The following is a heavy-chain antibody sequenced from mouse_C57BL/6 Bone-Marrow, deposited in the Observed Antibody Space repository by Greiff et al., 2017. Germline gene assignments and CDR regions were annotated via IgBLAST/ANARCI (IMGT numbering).Heavy chain of an antibody. V-gene: IGHV1-55*01. CDR3: ARSGPLGRSVDY. J-gene: IGHJ2*01. Sequence: QVQLQQPGAELVKPGASVKMSCKASGYTFTSYWITWVKPRPGQGLEWIGDIYPTSGRTNYNEKFKSQAILTVDTSSNTAYMQLCSLTSEGAAVYYCARSGPLGRSVDYWGQGTTLTVSS. CDR2: IYPTSGRT. CDR1: GYTFTSYW. D-gene: IGHD4-1*01.